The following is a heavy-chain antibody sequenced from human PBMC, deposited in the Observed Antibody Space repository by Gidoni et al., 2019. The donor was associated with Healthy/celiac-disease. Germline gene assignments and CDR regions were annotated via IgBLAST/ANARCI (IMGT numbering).Heavy chain of an antibody. V-gene: IGHV1-58*01. Sequence: QMQLVQSGPEVKKPGTSVKVSCKASGFTFTSSAVQWVRQARGQRLEWIGWIVVGSGNTNYAQKFQERVTITRDMSTSTAYMELSSLRSEDTAVYYCAAVSYTSVGATITFDYWGQGTLVTVSS. CDR2: IVVGSGNT. CDR1: GFTFTSSA. J-gene: IGHJ4*02. CDR3: AAVSYTSVGATITFDY. D-gene: IGHD1-26*01.